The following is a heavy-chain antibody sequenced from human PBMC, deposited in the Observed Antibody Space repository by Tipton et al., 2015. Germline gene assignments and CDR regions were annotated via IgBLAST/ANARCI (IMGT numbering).Heavy chain of an antibody. V-gene: IGHV3-49*03. Sequence: SLRLSCTVSGLTFGDYAMSWFRQAPGKGLEWVGFIKSKAYGGTTEYAASVKGRFTISRDDSKSIAYLQMNSLKTEDTAVYYCTRAGNWNYEEFDYWGQGTLVTVSA. CDR3: TRAGNWNYEEFDY. CDR2: IKSKAYGGTT. D-gene: IGHD1-7*01. J-gene: IGHJ4*02. CDR1: GLTFGDYA.